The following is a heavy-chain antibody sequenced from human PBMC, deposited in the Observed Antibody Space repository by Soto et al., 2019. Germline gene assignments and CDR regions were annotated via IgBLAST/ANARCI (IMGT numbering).Heavy chain of an antibody. CDR1: DSVNRGGRCS. CDR3: ARVPGP. V-gene: IGHV4-30-2*01. CDR2: IYHSGST. J-gene: IGHJ5*02. Sequence: SSERVCQSCVVADSVNRGGRCSWSWIRQPPGKGLEWIGYIYHSGSTYYNPSLKSRVTISVDRSKNQFSLKLSSVTAADTAVYYCARVPGPWGQGTLVTVSS.